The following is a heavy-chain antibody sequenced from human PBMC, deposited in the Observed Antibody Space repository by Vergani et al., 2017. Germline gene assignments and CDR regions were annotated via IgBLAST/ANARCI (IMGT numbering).Heavy chain of an antibody. D-gene: IGHD2-2*01. V-gene: IGHV5-51*01. CDR1: GYSFTSYW. CDR3: ARERPYCSSTSCYGGDWFDP. Sequence: EVQLVQSGAEVKKPGESLKISCKGSGYSFTSYWIGWVRQMPGKGLEWMGIIYPGDSDTRYSPSFQGQVTISADKSISTAYLQWSSLKASDTAMYYCARERPYCSSTSCYGGDWFDPWGQGTLVTVSS. CDR2: IYPGDSDT. J-gene: IGHJ5*02.